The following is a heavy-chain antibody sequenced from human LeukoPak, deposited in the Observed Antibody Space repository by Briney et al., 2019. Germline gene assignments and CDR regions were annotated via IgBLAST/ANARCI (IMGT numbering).Heavy chain of an antibody. Sequence: GGSLRLSCAASGFTFSSYSMNWVRQAPGKGLEWVSYISSSSSTIYYEDSVKGRFTISRDNAKNLLFLQMNSLRADDTAVYYCARVGAWGYSYGQFDYWGQGTLVTVSS. J-gene: IGHJ4*02. CDR1: GFTFSSYS. V-gene: IGHV3-48*01. CDR3: ARVGAWGYSYGQFDY. D-gene: IGHD5-18*01. CDR2: ISSSSSTI.